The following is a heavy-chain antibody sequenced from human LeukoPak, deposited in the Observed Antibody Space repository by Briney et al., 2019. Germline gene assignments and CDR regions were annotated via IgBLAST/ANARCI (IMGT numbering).Heavy chain of an antibody. V-gene: IGHV4-39*01. D-gene: IGHD2-15*01. Sequence: PSETLSLTCNVSGGSISNRAYYWAWIRQPPGKGLEWIGSVFYSGSKYSNPSLESRLTISVDMSKNHFSLRLTSVTAADTAMYYCARHSFPGTFTPSNWFDPWGQGTLVTVSS. J-gene: IGHJ5*02. CDR2: VFYSGSK. CDR3: ARHSFPGTFTPSNWFDP. CDR1: GGSISNRAYY.